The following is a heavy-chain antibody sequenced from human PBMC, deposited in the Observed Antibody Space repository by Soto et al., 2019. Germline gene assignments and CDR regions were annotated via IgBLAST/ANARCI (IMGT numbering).Heavy chain of an antibody. CDR1: GGSISSSSYY. J-gene: IGHJ6*02. V-gene: IGHV4-39*01. D-gene: IGHD3-22*01. CDR2: IYYSGST. Sequence: SETLSLTCTVSGGSISSSSYYWGWIRQPPGKGLEWIGSIYYSGSTYYNPSLKSRVTISVDTSKNQFSLKLSSVTAADTAVYYCARRVDYYDSSGYYYLPHYYYYGMDVWGQGTTVTVSS. CDR3: ARRVDYYDSSGYYYLPHYYYYGMDV.